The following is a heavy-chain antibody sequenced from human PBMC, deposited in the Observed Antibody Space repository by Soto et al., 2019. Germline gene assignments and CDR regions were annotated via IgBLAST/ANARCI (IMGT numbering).Heavy chain of an antibody. J-gene: IGHJ6*02. D-gene: IGHD3-9*01. Sequence: QVQLQESGPGLVKPSETLSLTCTVSGGSISSYYWSWIRQPPGKGLEWIGYIYYSGSTNYNPSLKSRVTISVDTSKNQFSLKLSSVTAADTAVYYCARDSYYDILTGYSYYYYGMDVWGQGTTVTVSS. CDR1: GGSISSYY. CDR2: IYYSGST. CDR3: ARDSYYDILTGYSYYYYGMDV. V-gene: IGHV4-59*01.